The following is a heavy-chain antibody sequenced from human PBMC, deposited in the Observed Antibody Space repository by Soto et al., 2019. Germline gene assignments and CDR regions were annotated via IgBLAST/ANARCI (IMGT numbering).Heavy chain of an antibody. CDR2: ISAYNGNT. V-gene: IGHV1-18*01. J-gene: IGHJ5*02. D-gene: IGHD6-19*01. Sequence: QVQLVQSGAEVKKPGASVKVSCKASGYTFTSYGISWVRQAPGQGLEWMGWISAYNGNTNYAQKLQGRVTMTTDTSGSAAYMELRSLITDDTAVYYCASVPDGEGWYSPRGQGALVTVSS. CDR1: GYTFTSYG. CDR3: ASVPDGEGWYSP.